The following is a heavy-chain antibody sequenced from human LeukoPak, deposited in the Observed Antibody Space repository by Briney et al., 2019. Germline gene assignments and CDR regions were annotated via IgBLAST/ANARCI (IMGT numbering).Heavy chain of an antibody. D-gene: IGHD1-26*01. J-gene: IGHJ6*02. CDR1: GFDFIFYG. CDR3: ARTGGGRYSANGMDV. CDR2: IWYDGSSK. Sequence: PGGSLRLSCAASGFDFIFYGMHWVRQAPGKGLEWVAVIWYDGSSKYYADSVKGRFTISSDNSKDTLYLQMNSLRAEDTAVYYCARTGGGRYSANGMDVWGQGTTVTVSS. V-gene: IGHV3-33*01.